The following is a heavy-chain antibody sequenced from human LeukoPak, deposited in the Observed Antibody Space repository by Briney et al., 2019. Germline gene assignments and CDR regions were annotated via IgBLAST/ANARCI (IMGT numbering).Heavy chain of an antibody. V-gene: IGHV3-30*02. CDR3: ARDSHYYYGSGSYDLYFQH. CDR1: GFTFSRYG. Sequence: GGSLRLSCAASGFTFSRYGMHWVRQAPGKGLEWVAFMRCDGSDKYYADSVKGRFTISRDNSKNTLYLQMNSLTTEDTAVYYCARDSHYYYGSGSYDLYFQHWGQGTLVTVSS. J-gene: IGHJ1*01. D-gene: IGHD3-10*01. CDR2: MRCDGSDK.